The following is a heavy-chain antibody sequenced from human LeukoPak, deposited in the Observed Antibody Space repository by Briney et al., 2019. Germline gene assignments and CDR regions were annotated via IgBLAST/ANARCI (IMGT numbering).Heavy chain of an antibody. V-gene: IGHV3-21*01. D-gene: IGHD3-22*01. CDR1: GFSFSSYN. Sequence: GGSLRLSCEASGFSFSSYNMDWVRQTPGKGLEWISSITTSSSYTFYADSVKGRFTISRDNARNSLYLQTNSLRAEDTALYYCVRDRDSTGYYDYWGQGTLVTVSS. CDR2: ITTSSSYT. J-gene: IGHJ4*02. CDR3: VRDRDSTGYYDY.